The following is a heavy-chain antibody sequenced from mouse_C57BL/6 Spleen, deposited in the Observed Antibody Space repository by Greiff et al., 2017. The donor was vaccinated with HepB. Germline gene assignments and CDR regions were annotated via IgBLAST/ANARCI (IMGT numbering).Heavy chain of an antibody. J-gene: IGHJ4*01. Sequence: QVQLQQPGAELVKPGASVKLSCKASGYTFTSYWMHWVKQRPGQGLEWIGMIHPNSGSTNYNEKFKSKATLTVDKSSSTAYMQLSSLTSEDSAVYYCVNINYEDAMDYWGQGTSVTVSS. CDR3: VNINYEDAMDY. V-gene: IGHV1-64*01. CDR1: GYTFTSYW. D-gene: IGHD2-5*01. CDR2: IHPNSGST.